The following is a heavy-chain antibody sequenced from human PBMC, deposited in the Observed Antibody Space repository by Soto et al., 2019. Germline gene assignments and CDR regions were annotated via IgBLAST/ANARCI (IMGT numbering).Heavy chain of an antibody. CDR3: ARGLTTVYLMRRYYAFDI. CDR2: IKRSGNT. J-gene: IGHJ3*02. CDR1: GGYFHDDY. Sequence: QEQLQQWGAGLLKPSETLSLTCGVYGGYFHDDYWSWIRQSPGTGLECIGEIKRSGNTYYNPSLRSRVSTSIDLSKHQSSPSLTSVTAADTAVYYCARGLTTVYLMRRYYAFDIWSQGTMVSVSS. D-gene: IGHD4-4*01. V-gene: IGHV4-34*01.